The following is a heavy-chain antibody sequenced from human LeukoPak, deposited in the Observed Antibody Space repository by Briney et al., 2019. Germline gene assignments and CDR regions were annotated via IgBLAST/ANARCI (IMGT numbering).Heavy chain of an antibody. CDR3: SWSGEAD. J-gene: IGHJ4*02. D-gene: IGHD3-3*01. CDR1: GFTFSSYD. Sequence: GGSLRLSCAASGFTFSSYDMHWVRQAPGKGLEWVSAIGTAGDTYYAGSVKGRFTISRDNAKNSVYLQMNSLRVEDTGVYYCSWSGEADWGQGTLVTVSS. V-gene: IGHV3-13*01. CDR2: IGTAGDT.